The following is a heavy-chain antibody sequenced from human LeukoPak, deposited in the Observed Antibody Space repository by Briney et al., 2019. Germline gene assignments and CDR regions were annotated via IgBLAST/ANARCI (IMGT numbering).Heavy chain of an antibody. Sequence: GGSLRLSCAASGFEFSGYWMHWVRQAPGKGLVWVSHINSPGSDTNYADSVKGRFTISRDNVKNTLYLQMSSLRAEDTAVYYCTRDYNYGLDYWGQGALVTVSS. D-gene: IGHD5-24*01. CDR2: INSPGSDT. CDR1: GFEFSGYW. CDR3: TRDYNYGLDY. V-gene: IGHV3-74*01. J-gene: IGHJ4*02.